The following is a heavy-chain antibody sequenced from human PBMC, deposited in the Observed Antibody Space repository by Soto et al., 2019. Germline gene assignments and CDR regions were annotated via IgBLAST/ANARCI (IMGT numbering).Heavy chain of an antibody. CDR3: ARGLVVVPAAKKGYNWFDP. J-gene: IGHJ5*02. CDR1: GGSFSGYY. CDR2: INHSGST. Sequence: SETLSLTYAVYGGSFSGYYWSWIRQPPGKGLEWIGEINHSGSTNYNPSLKSRVTISVDTSKNQFSLKLSSVTAADTAVYYCARGLVVVPAAKKGYNWFDPWGQGTLVTVSS. D-gene: IGHD2-2*01. V-gene: IGHV4-34*01.